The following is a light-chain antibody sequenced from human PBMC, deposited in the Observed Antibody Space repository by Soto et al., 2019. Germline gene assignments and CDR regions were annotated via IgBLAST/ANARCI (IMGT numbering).Light chain of an antibody. CDR3: GADHGSGSNFVWV. CDR1: SGYSNYK. CDR2: VGAGGIVG. J-gene: IGLJ3*02. Sequence: QSALTQPPSASASLGASVTLTCTLSSGYSNYKVDWYQQRPGKGPRFVMRVGAGGIVGSKGDGIPDRFSVLGSGLNRYLTIKDIQEEDESDYHCGADHGSGSNFVWVFGGGTQLTVL. V-gene: IGLV9-49*02.